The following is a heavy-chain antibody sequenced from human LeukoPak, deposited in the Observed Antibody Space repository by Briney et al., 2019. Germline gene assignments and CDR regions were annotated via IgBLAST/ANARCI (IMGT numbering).Heavy chain of an antibody. CDR2: IYYSGST. D-gene: IGHD6-13*01. J-gene: IGHJ3*02. CDR3: ARLAAAAGPMGDAFDI. CDR1: GGSISSGDYY. Sequence: SQTLSLTCTVSGGSISSGDYYWSWIRQPPGKGLEWIGYIYYSGSTYYNPSLKSRVTISVDTSKNQFSLKLSSVTAADTAVYYCARLAAAAGPMGDAFDIWGQGTMVTVSS. V-gene: IGHV4-30-4*08.